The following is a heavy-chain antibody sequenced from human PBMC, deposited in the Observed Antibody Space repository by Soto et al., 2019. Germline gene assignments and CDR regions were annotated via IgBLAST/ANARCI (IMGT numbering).Heavy chain of an antibody. CDR3: ATPKNIVVVTAIPAFDI. V-gene: IGHV3-23*01. J-gene: IGHJ3*02. Sequence: GGSLRLSCAASGFTFSSYAMSWVRQAPGKGLEWVSAISGSGGSTYYADSVKGRFTISRDNSKNTLYLQMNSLRAEDTAVYYCATPKNIVVVTAIPAFDIWGQGTMVTVSS. CDR2: ISGSGGST. D-gene: IGHD2-21*02. CDR1: GFTFSSYA.